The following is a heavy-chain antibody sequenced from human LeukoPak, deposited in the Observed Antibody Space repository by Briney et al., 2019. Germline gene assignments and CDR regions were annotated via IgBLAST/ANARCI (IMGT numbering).Heavy chain of an antibody. D-gene: IGHD6-6*01. Sequence: KPSETLSLTCTVSGGSISSYYWSWIRQPAGKGLEWIGRIHTSWSTNYNPSLKSRVTMSVDTSKNQFSLKLSSMTVADTAVYYCARDQQYSSSSRFDYWGQGTLVTVSS. CDR1: GGSISSYY. CDR3: ARDQQYSSSSRFDY. CDR2: IHTSWST. V-gene: IGHV4-4*07. J-gene: IGHJ4*02.